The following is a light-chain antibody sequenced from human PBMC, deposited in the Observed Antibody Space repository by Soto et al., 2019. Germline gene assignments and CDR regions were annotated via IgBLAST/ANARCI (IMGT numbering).Light chain of an antibody. CDR2: AAC. CDR3: HQTDSIPET. Sequence: DIQMTQSPSSLSASVGDTVTITCRASQSISLFLNWYQQKPGKAPKLLIYAACSLQSGVPSRFTGNGYGTDFTLTISSLQPEDFATYYCHQTDSIPETFGQGTKVEIK. J-gene: IGKJ1*01. V-gene: IGKV1-39*01. CDR1: QSISLF.